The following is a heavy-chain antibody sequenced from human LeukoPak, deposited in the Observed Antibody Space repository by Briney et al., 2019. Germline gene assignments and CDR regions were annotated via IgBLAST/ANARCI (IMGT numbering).Heavy chain of an antibody. Sequence: PGGSLRLSCAASGFTFSSYWMHWVRHAPGKGPVWVSRINNDGSGTTYADSVKGRFTISRDDAKNTLYLQMNSLRAEDTAVYYCARDGGVRPDYWGQGTLVTVSS. CDR1: GFTFSSYW. D-gene: IGHD1-1*01. CDR3: ARDGGVRPDY. CDR2: INNDGSGT. J-gene: IGHJ4*02. V-gene: IGHV3-74*01.